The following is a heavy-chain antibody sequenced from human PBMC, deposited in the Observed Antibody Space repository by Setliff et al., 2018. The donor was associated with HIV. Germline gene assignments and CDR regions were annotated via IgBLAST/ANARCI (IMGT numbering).Heavy chain of an antibody. J-gene: IGHJ3*02. CDR2: LIPIVDIA. V-gene: IGHV1-69*10. CDR1: GGTFSNYA. D-gene: IGHD2-8*01. CDR3: AKGPNFEDAFDI. Sequence: SVKVSCKAYGGTFSNYAFSWVRQAPGQGLEWMGGLIPIVDIAKSTQKFRDRVTFTADESTKTAQMELSGLTFEDTAVYYCAKGPNFEDAFDIWGQGTVVTVSS.